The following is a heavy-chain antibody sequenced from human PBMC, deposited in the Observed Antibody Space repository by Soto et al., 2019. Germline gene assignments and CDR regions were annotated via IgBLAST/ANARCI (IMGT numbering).Heavy chain of an antibody. CDR3: AHRVLRTVFGLVTTTAIYFDF. CDR1: GFSLTTSGVG. CDR2: IYWDDDK. Sequence: QITLNESGPTVVRPTEPLTLTCRFSGFSLTTSGVGVGWIRQSPGKAPEWLALIYWDDDKRYSASLKSRLTIPKDTSKNQVVLTVSDLDSTDTATYYRAHRVLRTVFGLVTTTAIYFDFWGQGTLVAVPS. J-gene: IGHJ4*02. V-gene: IGHV2-5*02. D-gene: IGHD3-3*01.